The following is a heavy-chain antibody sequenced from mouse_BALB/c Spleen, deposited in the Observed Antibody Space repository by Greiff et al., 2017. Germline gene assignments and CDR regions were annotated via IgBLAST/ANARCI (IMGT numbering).Heavy chain of an antibody. CDR2: ISSGGST. D-gene: IGHD2-4*01. V-gene: IGHV5-6-5*01. Sequence: EVQVVESGGGLVKPGGSLKLSCAASGFTFSSYAMSWVRQTPEKRLEWVASISSGGSTYYPDSVKGRFTISRDNARNILYLQMSSLRSEDTAMYYCARGDYYDYEAWFAYWGQGTLVTVSA. CDR3: ARGDYYDYEAWFAY. CDR1: GFTFSSYA. J-gene: IGHJ3*01.